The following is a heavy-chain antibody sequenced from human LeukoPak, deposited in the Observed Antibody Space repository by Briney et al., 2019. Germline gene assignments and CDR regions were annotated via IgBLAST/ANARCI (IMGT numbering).Heavy chain of an antibody. CDR1: GGSISSYY. CDR2: IYYSGST. Sequence: SGTLSLTCTVSGGSISSYYWSWIRQPPGKGLEWIGYIYYSGSTNYDPSLKSRVTISVDTSKNQFSLKLSSVTAADTAVYYCARYNSPSGSYYYYMDVWGKGTTVTVSS. D-gene: IGHD6-13*01. J-gene: IGHJ6*03. CDR3: ARYNSPSGSYYYYMDV. V-gene: IGHV4-59*01.